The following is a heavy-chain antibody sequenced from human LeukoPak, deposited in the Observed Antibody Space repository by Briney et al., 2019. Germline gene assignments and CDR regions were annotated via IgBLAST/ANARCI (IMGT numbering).Heavy chain of an antibody. D-gene: IGHD3-3*01. Sequence: TGGSLRLSCAASGFTFYDYAMHWVRQAPGKGLEWVSLISGDGGSTYYADSVKGRFTISRDNSKNSLYLQMNSLRTEDTALYYCAKELLSEWLFHDAFDIWGQGTMVTVSS. CDR2: ISGDGGST. CDR3: AKELLSEWLFHDAFDI. CDR1: GFTFYDYA. J-gene: IGHJ3*02. V-gene: IGHV3-43*02.